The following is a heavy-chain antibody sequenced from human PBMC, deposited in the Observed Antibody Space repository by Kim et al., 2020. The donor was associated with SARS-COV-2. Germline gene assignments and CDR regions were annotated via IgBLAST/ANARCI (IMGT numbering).Heavy chain of an antibody. D-gene: IGHD5-18*01. J-gene: IGHJ4*02. CDR3: ARGVRGYSYGRIDY. V-gene: IGHV3-48*02. CDR2: ISSSSSTI. Sequence: GGSLRLSCAASGFTFSSYSMNWVRQAPGKGLEWVSYISSSSSTIYYADSVKGRFTISRDNAKNSLYLQMNSLRDEDTAVYYCARGVRGYSYGRIDYWGQGTLVTVSS. CDR1: GFTFSSYS.